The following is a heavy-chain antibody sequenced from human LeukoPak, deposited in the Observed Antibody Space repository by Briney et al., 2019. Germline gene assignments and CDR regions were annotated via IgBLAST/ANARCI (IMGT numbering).Heavy chain of an antibody. CDR3: ARDAYDYVWGSYRPNYYYMDI. Sequence: GASVKVSCKASGYTFTGYYMHWVRQAPGQGLEWMGWINPNSGGTNYAQKFQGRVTMTRDTSISTAYMELSRLRSDDTAVYYCARDAYDYVWGSYRPNYYYMDIWGKGTTVTVSS. CDR2: INPNSGGT. J-gene: IGHJ6*03. V-gene: IGHV1-2*02. D-gene: IGHD3-16*02. CDR1: GYTFTGYY.